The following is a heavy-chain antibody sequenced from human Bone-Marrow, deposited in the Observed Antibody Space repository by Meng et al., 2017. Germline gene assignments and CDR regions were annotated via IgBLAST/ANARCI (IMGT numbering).Heavy chain of an antibody. CDR2: IYTSGST. Sequence: SETLSLTCTVSGYSISSGYYWSWIRQPAGKGLEWIGRIYTSGSTNYNPSLKSRVTMSVDTSKNQFSLKLSSVTAADTAVYYCARERYYYGSGSYIDAFDIWGQGTMVTVSS. D-gene: IGHD3-10*01. CDR1: GYSISSGYY. CDR3: ARERYYYGSGSYIDAFDI. V-gene: IGHV4-4*07. J-gene: IGHJ3*02.